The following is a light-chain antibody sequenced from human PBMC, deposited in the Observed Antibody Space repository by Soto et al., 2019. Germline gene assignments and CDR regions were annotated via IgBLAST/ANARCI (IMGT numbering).Light chain of an antibody. J-gene: IGLJ1*01. V-gene: IGLV2-14*01. Sequence: QSAITNPASVSGSPGQSITISCTGTSSDVGGYNYVSWYQQHPGKAPKLMIYEVSNRPSGVSNRFSGSKSGNTASLTISGLQAEDEADYYCSSYTSSSTPPYVFGTGTKVTVL. CDR3: SSYTSSSTPPYV. CDR1: SSDVGGYNY. CDR2: EVS.